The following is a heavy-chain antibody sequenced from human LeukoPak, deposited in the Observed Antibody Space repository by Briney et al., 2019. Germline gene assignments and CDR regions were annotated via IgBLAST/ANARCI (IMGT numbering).Heavy chain of an antibody. V-gene: IGHV3-74*01. CDR1: GVTFSNYW. CDR3: GTAGYCTRTLCHVYY. J-gene: IGHJ4*01. CDR2: IDIDGSST. Sequence: PGGSLRLSCAPSGVTFSNYWMHWVRQAPGKGLVWVSRIDIDGSSTSYADSVKGRFTISRDNAKNTLYLQMNSLRAEDTAVYYCGTAGYCTRTLCHVYYSGHGTLVTVSS. D-gene: IGHD2-2*03.